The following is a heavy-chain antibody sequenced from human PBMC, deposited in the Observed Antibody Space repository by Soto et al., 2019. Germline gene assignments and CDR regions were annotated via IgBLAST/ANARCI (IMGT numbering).Heavy chain of an antibody. Sequence: QLQLQESGPGLVKPSETLSLTCTVSGGSISRNSYFWGWIRKPPGKGLEWIGTVFYSGSTYYNPSLKSRVTTSVDPSKNEVSLKLSSVTAADTAVYYCARRSGWYYFDYWGQGTLVTVSS. D-gene: IGHD6-19*01. CDR1: GGSISRNSYF. CDR3: ARRSGWYYFDY. CDR2: VFYSGST. J-gene: IGHJ4*02. V-gene: IGHV4-39*01.